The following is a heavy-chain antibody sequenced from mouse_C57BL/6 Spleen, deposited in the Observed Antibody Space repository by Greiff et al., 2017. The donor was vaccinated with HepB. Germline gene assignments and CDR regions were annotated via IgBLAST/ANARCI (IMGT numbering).Heavy chain of an antibody. CDR2: IDPENGDT. D-gene: IGHD2-3*01. CDR1: GFNIKDDY. J-gene: IGHJ2*01. Sequence: EVQLQQSGAELVRPGASVKLSCTASGFNIKDDYMHWVKQRPEQGLEWIGWIDPENGDTEYASKFQGKATITADTSSNTAYLQLSSLTSEDTAVYYCTTFYDYYWGQGTTLTVSS. CDR3: TTFYDYY. V-gene: IGHV14-4*01.